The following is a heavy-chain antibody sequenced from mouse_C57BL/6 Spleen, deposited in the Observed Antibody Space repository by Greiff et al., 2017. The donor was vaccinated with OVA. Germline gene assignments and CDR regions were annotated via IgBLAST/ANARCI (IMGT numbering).Heavy chain of an antibody. V-gene: IGHV1-61*01. J-gene: IGHJ3*01. D-gene: IGHD1-1*01. CDR2: IYPSDSET. CDR3: ARRGSSYGCAY. Sequence: QVQLQQPGAELVRPGSSVKLSCKASGYTFTSYWMDWVKQRPGQGLEWIGNIYPSDSETHYNQKFKDKATLTVDKSSSTAYMQLSSLTSEDSAVYYCARRGSSYGCAYWGQGTLVTVSA. CDR1: GYTFTSYW.